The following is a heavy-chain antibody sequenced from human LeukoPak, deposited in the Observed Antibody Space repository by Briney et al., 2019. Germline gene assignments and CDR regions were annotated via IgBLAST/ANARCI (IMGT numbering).Heavy chain of an antibody. CDR1: GFTFSSYS. J-gene: IGHJ4*02. CDR3: AKGGEVSRWYKRLKLYFAY. V-gene: IGHV3-21*01. D-gene: IGHD6-13*01. CDR2: ISSSSSHI. Sequence: PGGSLRLSCAASGFTFSSYSMNCVRQAPGKGLEWVSSISSSSSHIYYADSVKGRFTISRDNAKNSLYLQMNSLRAEDTAVYYCAKGGEVSRWYKRLKLYFAYWGQGTLVTVSS.